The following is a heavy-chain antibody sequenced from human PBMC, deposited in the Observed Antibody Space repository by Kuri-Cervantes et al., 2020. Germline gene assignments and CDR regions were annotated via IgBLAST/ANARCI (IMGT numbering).Heavy chain of an antibody. D-gene: IGHD4-17*01. CDR1: GFTFSSYA. V-gene: IGHV3-30-3*01. CDR2: ISYDGSNK. CDR3: ARGDGDYFSFDY. Sequence: GGSLRLSCAASGFTFSSYAMHWVRQAPGKGLEWVAVISYDGSNKYYADSVKARFTISRDNSKNTLYLQMNSLRAEDTAVYYCARGDGDYFSFDYWGQGTLVTVSS. J-gene: IGHJ4*02.